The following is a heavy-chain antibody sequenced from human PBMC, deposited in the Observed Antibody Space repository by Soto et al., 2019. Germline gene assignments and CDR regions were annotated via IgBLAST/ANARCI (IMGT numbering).Heavy chain of an antibody. CDR1: GYIFTNYA. V-gene: IGHV1-3*05. J-gene: IGHJ6*02. CDR2: INAGNGNT. CDR3: ARDEFVFSGYNKMDV. D-gene: IGHD1-1*01. Sequence: QVHLVQSGAEEKKPGASVKVSCKASGYIFTNYATHWVRQAPGQRLEWMGWINAGNGNTKYSQKFQGRVTITRDTSASTAYLELSSLRSEDTAVYYCARDEFVFSGYNKMDVWGQGTTVTVS.